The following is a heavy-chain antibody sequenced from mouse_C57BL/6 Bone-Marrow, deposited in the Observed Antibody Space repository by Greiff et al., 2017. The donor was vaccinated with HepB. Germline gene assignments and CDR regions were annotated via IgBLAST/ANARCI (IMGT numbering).Heavy chain of an antibody. CDR1: GFTFSDAW. D-gene: IGHD1-1*02. CDR2: IRNKANNHAT. V-gene: IGHV6-6*01. Sequence: EVKLMESGGGLVQPGGSMKLSCAASGFTFSDAWMDWVRQSPEKGLEWVAEIRNKANNHATYYAESVKGRFTISRDDSKSSVHLQMNSLRAEDTGIYYCTPLVEAMDYWGQGTSVTVSS. J-gene: IGHJ4*01. CDR3: TPLVEAMDY.